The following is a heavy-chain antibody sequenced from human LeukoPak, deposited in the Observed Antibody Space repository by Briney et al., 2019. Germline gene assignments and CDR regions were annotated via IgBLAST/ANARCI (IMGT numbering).Heavy chain of an antibody. Sequence: ASLTLSYTASGYTFTDYYIHWMRQAPGQRLEWIGWINPKRGVSTYAQKFQGRVTMTRDTSITTAYMELTRLRSDDTTIYYCARERNYGDYGNAFDVWGQGTKVTVSS. CDR3: ARERNYGDYGNAFDV. CDR1: GYTFTDYY. D-gene: IGHD4-17*01. J-gene: IGHJ3*01. CDR2: INPKRGVS. V-gene: IGHV1-2*02.